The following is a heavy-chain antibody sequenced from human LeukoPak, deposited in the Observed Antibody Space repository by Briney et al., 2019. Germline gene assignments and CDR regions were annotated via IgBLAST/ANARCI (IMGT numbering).Heavy chain of an antibody. V-gene: IGHV3-7*01. CDR2: IKQDGSEK. D-gene: IGHD6-19*01. Sequence: GGSLRLSCAASGFTFSSYWMSWVRQAPGKGLEWVANIKQDGSEKYYVDSVKGRFTISRDNAKNSLYLQMNSLRAEDTAVYYCARDGRRAVAGTYFDYWGQGTLVTVSS. CDR3: ARDGRRAVAGTYFDY. J-gene: IGHJ4*02. CDR1: GFTFSSYW.